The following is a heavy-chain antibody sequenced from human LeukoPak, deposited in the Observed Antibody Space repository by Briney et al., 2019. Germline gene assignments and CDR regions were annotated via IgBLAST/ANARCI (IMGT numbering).Heavy chain of an antibody. D-gene: IGHD5-18*01. Sequence: GGSLRLSCAASGFTFSSYGMHWVRQAPGKGLEWVAFIRYDGSNKYYADSVKGRFTISRDNSKNTLYLQMNSLRAEDTAVYYCARHRGYSYVIYYYGMDVWGQGTTVTVSS. CDR2: IRYDGSNK. CDR3: ARHRGYSYVIYYYGMDV. CDR1: GFTFSSYG. V-gene: IGHV3-30*02. J-gene: IGHJ6*02.